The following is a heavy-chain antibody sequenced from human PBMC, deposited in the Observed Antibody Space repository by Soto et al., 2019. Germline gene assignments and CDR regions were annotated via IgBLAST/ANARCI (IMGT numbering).Heavy chain of an antibody. J-gene: IGHJ5*02. D-gene: IGHD6-13*01. CDR3: AKEQQLGNFAP. Sequence: DVQLLESGGGLVEPGGSLRVSCAASGFTFSSYAMSWVRQAPGKGLEWVSTISGSGVSTAYADSVKGRFTTSRDNSNKTLYQKMKTLRSEDAAIYYCAKEQQLGNFAPWGQGPLVTV. V-gene: IGHV3-23*01. CDR2: ISGSGVST. CDR1: GFTFSSYA.